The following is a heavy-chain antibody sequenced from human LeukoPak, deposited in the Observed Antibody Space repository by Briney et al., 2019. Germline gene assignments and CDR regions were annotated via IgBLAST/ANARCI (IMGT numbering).Heavy chain of an antibody. D-gene: IGHD6-13*01. V-gene: IGHV4-34*01. CDR1: GGSFSGYY. Sequence: SETLSLTCAVYGGSFSGYYWSWIRQPPGKGLEWIGEINHSGSTNYNPSLKSRVTISVGTSKNQFSLKLSSVTAANTAVYYCARGLRLGIAAAGIWGQGTLVTVSS. CDR2: INHSGST. J-gene: IGHJ4*02. CDR3: ARGLRLGIAAAGI.